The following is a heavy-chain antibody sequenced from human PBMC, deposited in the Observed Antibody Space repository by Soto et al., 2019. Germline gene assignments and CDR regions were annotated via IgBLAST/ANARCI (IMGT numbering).Heavy chain of an antibody. CDR2: IYYSGST. CDR3: SRHHYS. J-gene: IGHJ4*02. V-gene: IGHV4-59*08. Sequence: QVQLQESGPGLVKPSETLSLTCTVSGGSISSYYWSWIRQPPGKGLEWIGYIYYSGSTNYNRSLKSRVTISVDTSKSQFSLKHSSGTSADSALYYCSRHHYSWVQGTLVTVSS. CDR1: GGSISSYY.